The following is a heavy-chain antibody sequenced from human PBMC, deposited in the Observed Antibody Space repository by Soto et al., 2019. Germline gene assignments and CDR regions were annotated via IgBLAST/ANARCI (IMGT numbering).Heavy chain of an antibody. V-gene: IGHV4-31*03. CDR1: GGSISSGGYY. CDR2: IYYSGST. Sequence: QVQLQESGPGLVKPSQTLSLTCTVSGGSISSGGYYWSWIRQHPGKGLEWIGYIYYSGSTYYNPSLKMRVTIAVDTSKNQFSLKLSFVTAAATAGYDCARVGGLNWFDPWGQGTLVTVAS. J-gene: IGHJ5*02. CDR3: ARVGGLNWFDP. D-gene: IGHD3-16*01.